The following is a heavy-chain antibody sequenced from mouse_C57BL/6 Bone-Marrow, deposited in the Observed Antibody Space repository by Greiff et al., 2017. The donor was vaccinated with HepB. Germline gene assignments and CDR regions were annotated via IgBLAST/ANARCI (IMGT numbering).Heavy chain of an antibody. J-gene: IGHJ2*01. V-gene: IGHV5-6*02. Sequence: DVMLVESGGDLVKPGGSLKLSCVASGFTFSTSGMSWVRQTPDKRLEWVATINTGGTYTYYPDSVKGRFTISKDTAKDTLFLQMSSLKSEDTAIYCCVRDRFDYYFDFWGQGTTLTVSS. CDR3: VRDRFDYYFDF. CDR1: GFTFSTSG. D-gene: IGHD2-14*01. CDR2: INTGGTYT.